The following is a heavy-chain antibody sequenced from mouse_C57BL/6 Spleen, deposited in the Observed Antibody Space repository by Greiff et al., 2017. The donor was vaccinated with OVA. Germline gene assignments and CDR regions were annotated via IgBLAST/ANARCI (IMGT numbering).Heavy chain of an antibody. CDR3: AREGNYAMDY. CDR1: GYAFTNYL. CDR2: INPGSGGT. Sequence: VQLVESGAELVRPGTSVKVSCKASGYAFTNYLIEWVKQRPGQGLEWIGVINPGSGGTNYNEKFKGKATLTADKSSSTAYMQLSSLTSEDSAVYFCAREGNYAMDYWGQGTSGTVSS. V-gene: IGHV1-54*01. J-gene: IGHJ4*01.